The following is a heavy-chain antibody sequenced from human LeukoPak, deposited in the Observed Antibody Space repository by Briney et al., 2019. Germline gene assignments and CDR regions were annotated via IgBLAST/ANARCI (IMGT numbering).Heavy chain of an antibody. Sequence: PGGSLRLSCAASGFTFSSYRMCWVRQAPGQGLVWVSRVNSDGSSTNYADSVKGRFTMSRDNAENTLYLQMNSLRVEDTAVYYCVSFYETNWGRGTLVTVSS. D-gene: IGHD2-2*01. CDR2: VNSDGSST. CDR3: VSFYETN. CDR1: GFTFSSYR. J-gene: IGHJ4*02. V-gene: IGHV3-74*01.